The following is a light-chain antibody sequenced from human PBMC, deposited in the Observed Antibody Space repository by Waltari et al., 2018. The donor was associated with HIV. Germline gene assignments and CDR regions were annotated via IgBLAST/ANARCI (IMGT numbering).Light chain of an antibody. CDR1: PKILFSSTNKNY. J-gene: IGKJ1*01. CDR3: QQYYSTPRT. Sequence: DLVMPQSPDSLAVSLCERATLTPTSRPKILFSSTNKNYLSWYKQRPGQPPRLLIYWASTRESGVPERFTGSGAGTNVTHTSSRLQADDLGLYCGQQYYSTPRTFGQGTKVELK. CDR2: WAS. V-gene: IGKV4-1*01.